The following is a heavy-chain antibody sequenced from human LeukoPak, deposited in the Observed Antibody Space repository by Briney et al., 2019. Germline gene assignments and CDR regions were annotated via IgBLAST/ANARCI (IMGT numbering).Heavy chain of an antibody. D-gene: IGHD5-24*01. Sequence: GGSLRLSCAASGFTVSSNYMSWVRQAPGKGLEWVSVIYSGGSAYYADSVKGKFTISRDNSKNTLYLQMNSLRAEDTAVYYCASIEDGYIDYWGQGTLVTVSS. CDR1: GFTVSSNY. CDR2: IYSGGSA. CDR3: ASIEDGYIDY. V-gene: IGHV3-66*01. J-gene: IGHJ4*02.